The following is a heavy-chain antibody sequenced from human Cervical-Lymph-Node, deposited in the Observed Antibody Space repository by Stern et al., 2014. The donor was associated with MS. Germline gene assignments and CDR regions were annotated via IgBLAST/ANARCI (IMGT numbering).Heavy chain of an antibody. V-gene: IGHV1-69*01. CDR1: GGTFSKFP. CDR3: ALSSETSDRWYSLGYDL. D-gene: IGHD6-13*01. J-gene: IGHJ5*02. Sequence: QVQLVESGAEVTKPGSSVQVSCKASGGTFSKFPRSWVRQAPGQGLEWMGGIFPVFGTPTYAQEFRGRVTITVDVSTSTVYMELSSLRSDDTAVYYCALSSETSDRWYSLGYDLWGQGTLVTVSS. CDR2: IFPVFGTP.